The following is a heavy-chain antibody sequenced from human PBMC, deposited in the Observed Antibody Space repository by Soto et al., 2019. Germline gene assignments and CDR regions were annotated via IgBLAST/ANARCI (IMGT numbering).Heavy chain of an antibody. CDR1: GYTFTSYA. CDR3: AREAAVPGDYYYYYGMDV. D-gene: IGHD6-13*01. V-gene: IGHV1-3*01. J-gene: IGHJ6*02. CDR2: INAGNGNT. Sequence: ASVKVSCKASGYTFTSYAMHWVRQAPGQRLEWMGWINAGNGNTKYSQKFQGRVTITRDASASTAYMELSSLRSEDTAVYYCAREAAVPGDYYYYYGMDVWGQGTTVTVSS.